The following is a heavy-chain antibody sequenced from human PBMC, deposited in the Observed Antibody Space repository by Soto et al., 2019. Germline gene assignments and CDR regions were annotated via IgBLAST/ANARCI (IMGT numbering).Heavy chain of an antibody. CDR2: ISDDGSNK. J-gene: IGHJ6*02. Sequence: ALRLSCAASGFTFSRYAMHWVRQAPGKGLEWVAVISDDGSNKYYADSVKGRFTISRDNSKNTLYLQMNSLRAEDTAVYYCARERIAARLGYDYGMDVWGQGTTFTVSS. CDR1: GFTFSRYA. CDR3: ARERIAARLGYDYGMDV. D-gene: IGHD6-6*01. V-gene: IGHV3-30-3*01.